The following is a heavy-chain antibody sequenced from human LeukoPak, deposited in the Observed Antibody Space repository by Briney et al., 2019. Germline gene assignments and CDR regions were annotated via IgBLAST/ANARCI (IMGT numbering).Heavy chain of an antibody. CDR3: ARGDPYYDSSGYCLDY. D-gene: IGHD3-22*01. CDR1: GGSFSGYY. V-gene: IGHV4-34*01. CDR2: TNHSGST. J-gene: IGHJ4*02. Sequence: SETLSLTCAVYGGSFSGYYWSWIRQPPGKGLEWIGETNHSGSTNYNPSLKSRVTISVDTSKNQFSLKLSSVTAADTAVYYCARGDPYYDSSGYCLDYWGQGTLVTVSS.